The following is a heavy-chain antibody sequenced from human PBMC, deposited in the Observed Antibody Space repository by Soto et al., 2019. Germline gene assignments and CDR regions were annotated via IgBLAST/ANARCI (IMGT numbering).Heavy chain of an antibody. CDR2: ISNDGRTT. CDR1: GFTFSTYG. CDR3: VKEXHSSXYGTXFEH. D-gene: IGHD6-19*01. J-gene: IGHJ4*02. V-gene: IGHV3-30*03. Sequence: QVXXVESGGGVVXXGGSLXVSCGASGFTFSTYGMHWVRQAPGKGLXXVAVISNDGRTTYYDDSVKGRXXXXXXXXXXXXXXXXXXXXXXXXXXYXCVKEXHSSXYGTXFEHWGQGXLVIVSX.